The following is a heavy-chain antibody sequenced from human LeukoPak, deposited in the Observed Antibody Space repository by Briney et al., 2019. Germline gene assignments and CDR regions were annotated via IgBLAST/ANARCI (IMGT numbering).Heavy chain of an antibody. D-gene: IGHD3-10*01. CDR1: GFTFSDYY. CDR3: ARVPLGEFIFDY. V-gene: IGHV3-11*01. Sequence: GGSLRLSCAASGFTFSDYYMSWIRQSPGKGLGGVAYIISSGSTIYYADSVKGRFTISRDNAKNSLYVQMNSLRAEDTAVYYCARVPLGEFIFDYWGQGTLVTVSS. J-gene: IGHJ4*02. CDR2: IISSGSTI.